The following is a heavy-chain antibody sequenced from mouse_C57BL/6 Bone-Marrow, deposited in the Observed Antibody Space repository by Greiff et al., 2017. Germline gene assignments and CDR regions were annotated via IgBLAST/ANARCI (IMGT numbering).Heavy chain of an antibody. D-gene: IGHD4-1*01. J-gene: IGHJ2*01. CDR3: ARKKNWDDDY. CDR1: GYTFTSYW. CDR2: IDPSDSYT. Sequence: QVQLQQPGAELVKPGASVKLSCKASGYTFTSYWMQWVKQRPGQGLEWIGEIDPSDSYTNYNQKFKGKATLTVDTSSGTAYMQLSSLTSEDSAVYYCARKKNWDDDYWGRGTALTVSS. V-gene: IGHV1-50*01.